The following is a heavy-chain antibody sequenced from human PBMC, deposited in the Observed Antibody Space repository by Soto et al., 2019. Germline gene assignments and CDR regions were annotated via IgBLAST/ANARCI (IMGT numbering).Heavy chain of an antibody. CDR1: GGSFSGYY. CDR3: ARLAAAGTGLDY. Sequence: SETLSLTCAVYGGSFSGYYWSWIRQPPGKGLEWIGEINHSGSTNYNPSLKSRVTISVDTSKNQFSLKLSSVTAADTAVYYCARLAAAGTGLDYWGQGTLVTVSS. D-gene: IGHD6-13*01. J-gene: IGHJ4*02. CDR2: INHSGST. V-gene: IGHV4-34*01.